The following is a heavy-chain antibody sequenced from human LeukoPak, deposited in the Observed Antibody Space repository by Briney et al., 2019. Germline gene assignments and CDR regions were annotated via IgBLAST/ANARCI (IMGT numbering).Heavy chain of an antibody. V-gene: IGHV1-18*01. D-gene: IGHD1-26*01. CDR1: GYTFTSYG. CDR2: ISAYNGNT. CDR3: ARASGWELPGDFQH. Sequence: GASVKVSCKASGYTFTSYGISWVRQAPGQGLEWMGWISAYNGNTIYAQKLQGRVTLTTDTSTSTAYMELRSLRSDDTAVYYCARASGWELPGDFQHWGQGTLVTVSS. J-gene: IGHJ1*01.